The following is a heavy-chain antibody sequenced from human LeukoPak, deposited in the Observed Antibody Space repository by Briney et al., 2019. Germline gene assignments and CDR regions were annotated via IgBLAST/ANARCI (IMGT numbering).Heavy chain of an antibody. D-gene: IGHD3-10*01. Sequence: ASVKVSCKASGYTFGTHYMHWVRQAPGQGLEWMGIINPSGGSTSYAQKFQGRVTMTRDMSTSTVYMELSSLRSEDTAVYYCARGGYYGSGSYQLYYYYMDVWGKGTTVTISS. J-gene: IGHJ6*03. CDR2: INPSGGST. V-gene: IGHV1-46*01. CDR3: ARGGYYGSGSYQLYYYYMDV. CDR1: GYTFGTHY.